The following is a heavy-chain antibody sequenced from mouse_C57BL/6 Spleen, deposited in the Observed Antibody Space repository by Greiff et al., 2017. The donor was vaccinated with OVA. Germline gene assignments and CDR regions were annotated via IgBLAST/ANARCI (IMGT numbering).Heavy chain of an antibody. V-gene: IGHV1-64*01. J-gene: IGHJ1*03. CDR2: IHPNSGST. Sequence: QVQLKQPGAELVKPGASVKLSCKASGYTFTSYWMHWVKQRPGQGLEWIGMIHPNSGSTNYNEKFKSKATLTVDKSSSTAYMQLSSLTSEDSAVYYCARGNYYGSSYVTWYFDVWGTGTTVTVSS. D-gene: IGHD1-1*01. CDR1: GYTFTSYW. CDR3: ARGNYYGSSYVTWYFDV.